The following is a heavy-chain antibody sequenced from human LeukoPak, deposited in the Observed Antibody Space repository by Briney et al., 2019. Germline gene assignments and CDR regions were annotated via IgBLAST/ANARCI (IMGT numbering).Heavy chain of an antibody. D-gene: IGHD2-2*01. Sequence: PGGSLRLSCAASGFTFSSYSMNWVRQAPGKRLEWVSSISSSSSYIYYADSVKGRFTISGDNAKNSLYLQMNSLRAEDTAVYYCARDSGYCSSTSCSLPFDYWGQGTLVTVSS. CDR2: ISSSSSYI. CDR3: ARDSGYCSSTSCSLPFDY. J-gene: IGHJ4*02. CDR1: GFTFSSYS. V-gene: IGHV3-21*01.